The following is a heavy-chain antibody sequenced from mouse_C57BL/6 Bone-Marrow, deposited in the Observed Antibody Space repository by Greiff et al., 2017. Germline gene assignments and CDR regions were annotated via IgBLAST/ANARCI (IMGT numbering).Heavy chain of an antibody. D-gene: IGHD1-1*01. J-gene: IGHJ1*03. CDR2: ISSGSSTI. CDR3: ARDGYGSSYRYFDV. CDR1: GFTFSDYG. V-gene: IGHV5-17*01. Sequence: VMLVESGGGLVKPGGSLKLSCAASGFTFSDYGMHWVRQAPEKGLEWVAYISSGSSTIYYADTVKGRFTISRDNAKNTLFLQMTSLRSEDTAMYYCARDGYGSSYRYFDVWGTGTTVTVSS.